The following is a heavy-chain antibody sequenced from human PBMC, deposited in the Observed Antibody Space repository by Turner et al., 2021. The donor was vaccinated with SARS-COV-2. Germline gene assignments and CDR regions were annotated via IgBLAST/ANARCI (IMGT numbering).Heavy chain of an antibody. V-gene: IGHV1-24*01. CDR1: GYTLTELS. D-gene: IGHD2-2*01. CDR3: ATGYQLRVNWFDP. J-gene: IGHJ5*02. CDR2: FDPEDGET. Sequence: QVQLVQPGAAVKKPGPSVKVSCKISGYTLTELSMYWVRPAPGKGLEWMGGFDPEDGETIYAQNFQGRFTMTEDTSTDTAYMELSSLRSEDTAVYFCATGYQLRVNWFDPWGQGTLVTVSS.